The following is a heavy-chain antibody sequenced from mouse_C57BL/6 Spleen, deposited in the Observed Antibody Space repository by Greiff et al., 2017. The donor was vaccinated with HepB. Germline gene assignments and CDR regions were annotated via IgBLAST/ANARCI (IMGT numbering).Heavy chain of an antibody. Sequence: EVMLVESGGGLVKPGGSLKLSCAASGFTFSDYGMHWVRQAPEKGLEWVAYISSGSSTIYYADTVKGRFTISRDNAKNTLFLQMTSLRSEDTAMYYCARKKILRSYAMDYWGQGTSVTVSS. D-gene: IGHD1-1*01. CDR1: GFTFSDYG. V-gene: IGHV5-17*01. J-gene: IGHJ4*01. CDR3: ARKKILRSYAMDY. CDR2: ISSGSSTI.